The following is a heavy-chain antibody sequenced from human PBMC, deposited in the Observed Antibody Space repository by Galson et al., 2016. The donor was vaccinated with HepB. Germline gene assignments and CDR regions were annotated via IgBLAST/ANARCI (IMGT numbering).Heavy chain of an antibody. CDR3: ARRGWHEVLKAIDD. CDR1: GSSFTRYW. J-gene: IGHJ3*01. V-gene: IGHV5-51*01. Sequence: QSGAEVTKPGESLQISCKGSGSSFTRYWIGWVRQMPGKGLEWVGMIYPDDADARLSPSFEGQVTISADKSNSSAYLQWSSLRASDTAIYYCARRGWHEVLKAIDDWGQGKMVTVSS. CDR2: IYPDDADA. D-gene: IGHD6-19*01.